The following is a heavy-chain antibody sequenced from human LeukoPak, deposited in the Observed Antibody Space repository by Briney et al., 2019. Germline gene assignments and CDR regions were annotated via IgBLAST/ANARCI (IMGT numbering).Heavy chain of an antibody. V-gene: IGHV5-51*01. D-gene: IGHD5-18*01. CDR3: ARAYSYGYYYYYYGMDV. CDR2: IYPGDSDT. CDR1: GYSFTSYW. J-gene: IGHJ6*02. Sequence: GESLKISCKGSGYSFTSYWIGWVRQMPGKGLEWMGIIYPGDSDTRYSPSFQGLVTISADKSISTAYLQWSSLKASDTAMYYCARAYSYGYYYYYYGMDVRGQGTTVAVSS.